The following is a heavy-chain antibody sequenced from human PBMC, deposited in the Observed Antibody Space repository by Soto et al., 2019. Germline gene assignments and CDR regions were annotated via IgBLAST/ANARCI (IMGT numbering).Heavy chain of an antibody. CDR2: IIPIFGTA. D-gene: IGHD3-10*01. CDR3: ARVPQNPFGENYYYGMDV. Sequence: ASVKVSCKASGGTFSSYAISWVRQAPGQGLEWMGGIIPIFGTANYAQKFQGRVTITADESTSTAYMELSSLRSEDTAVYYCARVPQNPFGENYYYGMDVWGQGTTVTVSS. V-gene: IGHV1-69*13. J-gene: IGHJ6*02. CDR1: GGTFSSYA.